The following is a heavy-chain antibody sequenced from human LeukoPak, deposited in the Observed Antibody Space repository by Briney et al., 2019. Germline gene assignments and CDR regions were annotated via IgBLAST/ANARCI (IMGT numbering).Heavy chain of an antibody. V-gene: IGHV4-39*07. Sequence: PSETLSLTCTVSGGSISSSTYYWGWIRQPPGKGLEWIGSIYYGGSTYYNPSLKSRVTMSVDTSKNQFSLKLSSVTAADTAVYYCARDAYGDYSYYYYYMDVWGKGTTVTVSS. CDR3: ARDAYGDYSYYYYYMDV. D-gene: IGHD4-17*01. J-gene: IGHJ6*03. CDR2: IYYGGST. CDR1: GGSISSSTYY.